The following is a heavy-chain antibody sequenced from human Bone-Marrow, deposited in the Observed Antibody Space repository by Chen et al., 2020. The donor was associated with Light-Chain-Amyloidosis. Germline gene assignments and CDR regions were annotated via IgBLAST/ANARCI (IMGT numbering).Heavy chain of an antibody. V-gene: IGHV3-30*02. CDR2: IWFDGSNK. D-gene: IGHD3-22*01. J-gene: IGHJ3*02. Sequence: LRLSWAXXXFMFKTHAMHWVRQAPGKGLELVAYIWFDGSNKHYADSVKGRFTISRDNSKNTVDXXXXXXXXXXXXXXXCVTDPXXXGFAFDTWGQGTLVTVSS. CDR1: XFMFKTHA. CDR3: VTDPXXXGFAFDT.